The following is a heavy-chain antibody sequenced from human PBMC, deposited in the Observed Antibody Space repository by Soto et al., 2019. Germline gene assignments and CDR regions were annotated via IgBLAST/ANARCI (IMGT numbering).Heavy chain of an antibody. J-gene: IGHJ6*02. CDR2: IYYSGST. D-gene: IGHD3-22*01. CDR3: ARERDSSVRYYYGMDV. CDR1: GGSISSGGYY. Sequence: QVQLQESGPGLVKPSQTLSLTCTVSGGSISSGGYYWSWLRQHPGKGLEWIGYIYYSGSTYYNPSLKSRVTISVDTSKNQVSLKLSSVTAADTAVYYCARERDSSVRYYYGMDVWGQGTTVTVSS. V-gene: IGHV4-31*03.